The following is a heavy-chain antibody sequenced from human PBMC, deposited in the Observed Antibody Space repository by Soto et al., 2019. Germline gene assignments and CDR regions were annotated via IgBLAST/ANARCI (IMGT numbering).Heavy chain of an antibody. J-gene: IGHJ6*01. Sequence: ASVNVSCNASGYTFTGYYMHWVRQAPGKGLEWMGWINPNSGGTNYAQKFQGWVTMTRDTSISTAYMELSRLRSDDTAVYYCAREGMVRGEGMDYYYGMDVWGQGTTVTVSS. CDR2: INPNSGGT. CDR3: AREGMVRGEGMDYYYGMDV. CDR1: GYTFTGYY. V-gene: IGHV1-2*04. D-gene: IGHD3-10*01.